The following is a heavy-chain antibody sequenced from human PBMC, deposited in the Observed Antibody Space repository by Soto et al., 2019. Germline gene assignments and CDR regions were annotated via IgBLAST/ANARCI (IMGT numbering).Heavy chain of an antibody. CDR2: ISSSSSYI. D-gene: IGHD2-15*01. CDR1: GFTFSSYS. Sequence: KPGGSLRLSCAASGFTFSSYSMNWVRQAPGKGLEWVSSISSSSSYIYYADSVKGRFTISRDNAKNSLYLQMNSLRAEDTAVYYCARDKSLRMAPGRNWFDPWGQGTLVTVSS. CDR3: ARDKSLRMAPGRNWFDP. V-gene: IGHV3-21*01. J-gene: IGHJ5*02.